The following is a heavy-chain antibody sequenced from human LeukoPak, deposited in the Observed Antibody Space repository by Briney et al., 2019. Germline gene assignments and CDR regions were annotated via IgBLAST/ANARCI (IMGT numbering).Heavy chain of an antibody. Sequence: ASVKVSCKASGYTFTSYGISWVRQAPGQGLEWMGWISAYNGNTNYALKLQGRVTMTTDTSTSTAYMELRSLRSDDTAVYYCARIPYCGGDCYPNPSYYFDYWGQGTLVTVSS. D-gene: IGHD2-21*02. CDR2: ISAYNGNT. CDR3: ARIPYCGGDCYPNPSYYFDY. J-gene: IGHJ4*02. V-gene: IGHV1-18*01. CDR1: GYTFTSYG.